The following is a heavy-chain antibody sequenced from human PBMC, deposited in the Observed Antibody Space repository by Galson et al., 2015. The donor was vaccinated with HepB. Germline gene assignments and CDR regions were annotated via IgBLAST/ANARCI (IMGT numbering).Heavy chain of an antibody. CDR3: AKGAIVILPGAIQGPIDY. CDR2: ISGRGEST. Sequence: SLRLSCAASGFSFSTYDMSWVRQAPGKGLEWVSAISGRGESTHYADSVKGRFTISRDNSKNTLYLQMSSLRVEDTAVYYCAKGAIVILPGAIQGPIDYWGQGTLVTVSS. J-gene: IGHJ4*02. V-gene: IGHV3-23*01. CDR1: GFSFSTYD. D-gene: IGHD2-2*01.